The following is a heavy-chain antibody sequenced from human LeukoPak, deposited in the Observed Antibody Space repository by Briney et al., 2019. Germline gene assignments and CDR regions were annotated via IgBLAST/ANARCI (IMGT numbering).Heavy chain of an antibody. CDR1: GFTFTTYG. V-gene: IGHV3-30*02. CDR3: ARARRSGGITMIRGVRDRGWFDS. Sequence: PGGSLRLSCVASGFTFTTYGMHWVRQAPGKGLEWVAFIRSDGSNKYYADPVKGRFTIARDNSKKTLYLQMNSLRTEDTSVYYCARARRSGGITMIRGVRDRGWFDSWGQGTLVTVSS. J-gene: IGHJ5*01. CDR2: IRSDGSNK. D-gene: IGHD3-10*01.